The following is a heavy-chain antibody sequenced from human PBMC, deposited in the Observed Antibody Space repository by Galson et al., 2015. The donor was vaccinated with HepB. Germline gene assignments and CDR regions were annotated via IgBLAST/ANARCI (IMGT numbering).Heavy chain of an antibody. V-gene: IGHV3-53*01. Sequence: SLRLSCAASGFSVSSNYMSWVRQAPGKGLEWVSVVYSGGTTYYADSVKGRFTVSRDNSRNILDLQMSSLRVEDTAVYYCARDGQDSGSSYWFFDLWGRGTPVIVSS. CDR1: GFSVSSNY. CDR2: VYSGGTT. D-gene: IGHD6-6*01. CDR3: ARDGQDSGSSYWFFDL. J-gene: IGHJ2*01.